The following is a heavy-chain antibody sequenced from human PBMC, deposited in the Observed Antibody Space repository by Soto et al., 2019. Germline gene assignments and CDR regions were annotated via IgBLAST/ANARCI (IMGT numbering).Heavy chain of an antibody. CDR2: INHRGTT. V-gene: IGHV4-34*01. Sequence: SETLSLSCAAYGGSFSGYYWSWIRQPPGKGLEWIGEINHRGTTNYNPSLKSRVTISGDTSKNQFSLRLSSVTAADTAVYYCANYSPDYYDSRGYYWPIDYWGQATLVTVSS. J-gene: IGHJ4*02. CDR3: ANYSPDYYDSRGYYWPIDY. D-gene: IGHD3-22*01. CDR1: GGSFSGYY.